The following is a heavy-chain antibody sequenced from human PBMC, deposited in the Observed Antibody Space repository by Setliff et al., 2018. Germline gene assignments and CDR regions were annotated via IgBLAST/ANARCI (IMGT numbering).Heavy chain of an antibody. J-gene: IGHJ5*02. CDR1: GFTFSSNN. D-gene: IGHD6-6*01. Sequence: GGSLRLSGAASGFTFSSNNMHWVRQAPGKGLEWVSCISGSSSYIYYADPVKGRFTISRDSAKNSLYRQMNSLRAEDTAVYYCARAPSSSSASWFDPWGQGTLVTVSS. CDR3: ARAPSSSSASWFDP. CDR2: ISGSSSYI. V-gene: IGHV3-21*01.